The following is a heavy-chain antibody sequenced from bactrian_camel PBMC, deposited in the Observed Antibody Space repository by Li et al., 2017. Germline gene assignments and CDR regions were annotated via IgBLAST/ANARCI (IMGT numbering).Heavy chain of an antibody. CDR1: GGTLSTKC. CDR2: IDRAGSP. CDR3: AADQFAFGLSAQYRY. D-gene: IGHD2*01. J-gene: IGHJ4*01. V-gene: IGHV3S53*01. Sequence: QVQLVESGGGSVQAGGSLRLSCAASGGTLSTKCMGWFRQAPGKEREGVASIDRAGSPTYTYSVAGRFTISKANEKNILYLQMDNLKPEDSAIYYCAADQFAFGLSAQYRYWGQGTQVTVS.